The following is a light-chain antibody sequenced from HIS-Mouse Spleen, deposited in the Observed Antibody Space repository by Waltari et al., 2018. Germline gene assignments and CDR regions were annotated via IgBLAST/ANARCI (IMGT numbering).Light chain of an antibody. J-gene: IGKJ1*01. CDR1: QSISSY. CDR3: QQSYNTLWT. Sequence: LSASVGDRVTITCRASQSISSYLNWYQQKPGKAPKLLIYAASSLQSGVPSRFSGSGSGTDFTLTISSLQPEDFATYYCQQSYNTLWTLGQGTKVEIK. V-gene: IGKV1-39*01. CDR2: AAS.